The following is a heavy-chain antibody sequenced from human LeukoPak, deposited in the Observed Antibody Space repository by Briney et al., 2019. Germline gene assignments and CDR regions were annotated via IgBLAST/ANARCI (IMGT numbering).Heavy chain of an antibody. CDR2: ISSSSSYI. CDR3: AGDWPYSSSPHLDY. D-gene: IGHD6-6*01. V-gene: IGHV3-21*01. CDR1: GFTFSSYW. Sequence: PGGSLRLSCAASGFTFSSYWMSWVRQAPGKGLEWVSSISSSSSYIYYADSVKGRFTISRDNAKNSLYLQMNSLRAEDTAVYYCAGDWPYSSSPHLDYWGQGALVTVSS. J-gene: IGHJ4*02.